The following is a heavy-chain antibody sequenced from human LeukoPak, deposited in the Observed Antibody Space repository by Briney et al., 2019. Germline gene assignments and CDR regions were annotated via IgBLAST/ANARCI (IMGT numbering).Heavy chain of an antibody. J-gene: IGHJ4*02. CDR3: ARMGGYSGYATH. CDR2: IHYSGTT. CDR1: GGSISGYY. D-gene: IGHD5-12*01. Sequence: SETLSLTCTVSGGSISGYYWTWTRQPPGKGLDWIGYIHYSGTTNYNPPLKSRVTISLDTSKNQFSLNLSSVTAADTAVYYCARMGGYSGYATHWGQGTLVTVSS. V-gene: IGHV4-59*08.